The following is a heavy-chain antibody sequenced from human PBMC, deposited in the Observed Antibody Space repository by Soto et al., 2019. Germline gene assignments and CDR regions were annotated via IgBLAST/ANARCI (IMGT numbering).Heavy chain of an antibody. CDR1: GFTFSSYA. D-gene: IGHD6-13*01. J-gene: IGHJ4*02. CDR3: AKPHYPPGIAAAGGDSFDY. V-gene: IGHV3-23*01. CDR2: ISGSGGST. Sequence: GGSLRLSCAASGFTFSSYAMSWVRQAPGKGLEWVSAISGSGGSTYYADSVKGRFTISRDNSKNTLYLQMNSLRAEDTAVYYCAKPHYPPGIAAAGGDSFDYWGQGTLVTVSS.